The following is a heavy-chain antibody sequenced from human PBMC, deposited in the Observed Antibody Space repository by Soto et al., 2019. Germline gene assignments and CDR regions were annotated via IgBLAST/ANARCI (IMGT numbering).Heavy chain of an antibody. Sequence: PSETLSLTCTVSGGSISSYYWSWIRQPPGKGLEWIGYVHDSWGSHYNPSLKSRVAISLDTSKSQFSLKLTSVTATDTAVYYCARRYSSSFDYWGQGTQVTVSS. J-gene: IGHJ4*02. CDR2: VHDSWGS. D-gene: IGHD6-13*01. CDR1: GGSISSYY. V-gene: IGHV4-59*08. CDR3: ARRYSSSFDY.